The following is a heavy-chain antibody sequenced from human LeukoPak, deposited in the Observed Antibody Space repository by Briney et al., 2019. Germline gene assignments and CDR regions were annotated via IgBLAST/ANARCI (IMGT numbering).Heavy chain of an antibody. D-gene: IGHD3-22*01. V-gene: IGHV3-30*18. CDR1: GFTFSSYG. Sequence: GGSLRLSCAASGFTFSSYGMHWVRRAPGKGLEWVAGISYDGSNKYYADSVKGRFTISRDNSKNTLYLQMNSLRAEDTAVYYCAKDLVDSYYYDSSGYYPFDYWGQGTLVTVSS. J-gene: IGHJ4*02. CDR3: AKDLVDSYYYDSSGYYPFDY. CDR2: ISYDGSNK.